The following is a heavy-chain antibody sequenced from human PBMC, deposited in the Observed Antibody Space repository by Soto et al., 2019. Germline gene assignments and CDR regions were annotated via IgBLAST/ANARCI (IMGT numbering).Heavy chain of an antibody. D-gene: IGHD2-15*01. J-gene: IGHJ4*02. Sequence: EVQLVESGGGLVKPGGSLRLSCAASGFTFSTSTMNWVRQAPGQGLEWLSSISSTSTYTYYAASVRGRFTISRDNAKNSLYLQMNSLTAEDTVVYYCARVGSPGYCSGGFCPPPDYWGQGTLVTVSS. CDR1: GFTFSTST. V-gene: IGHV3-21*02. CDR3: ARVGSPGYCSGGFCPPPDY. CDR2: ISSTSTYT.